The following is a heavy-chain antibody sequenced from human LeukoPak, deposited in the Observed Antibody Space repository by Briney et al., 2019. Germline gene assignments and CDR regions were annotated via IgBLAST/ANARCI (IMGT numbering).Heavy chain of an antibody. CDR1: GFTFSSYW. Sequence: GGSLRLSCAASGFTFSSYWMHWVRQAPGKGLVWVSRVSSDRSITDYTDSVKGRFTISRDNAKNTLYLQMNSLRAEDTAMYYCVRAVGGNDGRTFGYWAQGTLVTVSS. V-gene: IGHV3-74*01. J-gene: IGHJ4*02. CDR2: VSSDRSIT. CDR3: VRAVGGNDGRTFGY. D-gene: IGHD3-3*01.